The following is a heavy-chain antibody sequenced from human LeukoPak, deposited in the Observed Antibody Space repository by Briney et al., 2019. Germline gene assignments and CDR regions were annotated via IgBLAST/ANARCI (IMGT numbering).Heavy chain of an antibody. Sequence: ASVKVSCQASGYTFTSYGISWVRQAPGQGLEWMGWISAYNGNTNYAQKLQGRVTMTTDTSTSTAYMELRSLRSDDTAVYYCARDYQSIAARRHAFDIWGQGTMVTVSS. CDR2: ISAYNGNT. J-gene: IGHJ3*02. CDR1: GYTFTSYG. V-gene: IGHV1-18*01. CDR3: ARDYQSIAARRHAFDI. D-gene: IGHD6-6*01.